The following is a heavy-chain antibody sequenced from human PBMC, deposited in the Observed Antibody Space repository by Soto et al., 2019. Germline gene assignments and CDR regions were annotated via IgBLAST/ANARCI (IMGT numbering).Heavy chain of an antibody. J-gene: IGHJ4*02. V-gene: IGHV4-59*08. CDR2: IYYSGST. Sequence: SETLSVTCTVSGGSISRYYWSWIRQPPGKGLEWIGYIYYSGSTNYNPSLKSRVTISVDTSKNQFSLKLSSVTAADTAVYYCARRYGDYFDYWGQGTLVTVS. D-gene: IGHD4-17*01. CDR3: ARRYGDYFDY. CDR1: GGSISRYY.